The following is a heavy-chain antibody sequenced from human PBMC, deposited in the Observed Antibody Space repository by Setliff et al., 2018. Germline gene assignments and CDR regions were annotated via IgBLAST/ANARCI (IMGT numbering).Heavy chain of an antibody. Sequence: SGPTLVNPTQTLTLTCSFSGFSLSSNGVGVGWIRQPPGKAPEWLGIIYWDDDKRYSPSVKNRLTITKDTSKNQVVLTMTNVDPVDTATYYCARGFWSGYFVLDFWGQGSLVTVSS. D-gene: IGHD3-3*01. CDR1: GFSLSSNGVG. CDR2: IYWDDDK. J-gene: IGHJ4*02. CDR3: ARGFWSGYFVLDF. V-gene: IGHV2-5*02.